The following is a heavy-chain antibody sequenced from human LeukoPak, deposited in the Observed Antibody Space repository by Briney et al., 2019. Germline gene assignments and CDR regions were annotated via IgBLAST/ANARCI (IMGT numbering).Heavy chain of an antibody. D-gene: IGHD4-17*01. Sequence: SETLSLTCTVSGGSISIYYWSWIRQPAGKGLEWIGRIYTSGSTNYTPSLKSRVTISVDTSKNQFSLKLSSVTAADTAVYYCARHGGDYADYYYYYMDVWGKGTTVTISS. CDR3: ARHGGDYADYYYYYMDV. CDR2: IYTSGST. J-gene: IGHJ6*03. CDR1: GGSISIYY. V-gene: IGHV4-4*07.